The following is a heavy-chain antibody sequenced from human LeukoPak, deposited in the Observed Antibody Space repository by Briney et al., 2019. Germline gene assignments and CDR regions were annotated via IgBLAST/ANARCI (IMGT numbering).Heavy chain of an antibody. V-gene: IGHV1-69*13. CDR2: ITPIFGTA. D-gene: IGHD3-16*02. Sequence: SVKVSCKASGVTLSSYTISWARRATGQGQAWRGRITPIFGTANSAKRFLGRVTITEDESTSTAYMELSSLRSEDTAVYYCARGPRSPELRLGELSLSYDAFDIWGQGTMVTVSS. CDR3: ARGPRSPELRLGELSLSYDAFDI. J-gene: IGHJ3*02. CDR1: GVTLSSYT.